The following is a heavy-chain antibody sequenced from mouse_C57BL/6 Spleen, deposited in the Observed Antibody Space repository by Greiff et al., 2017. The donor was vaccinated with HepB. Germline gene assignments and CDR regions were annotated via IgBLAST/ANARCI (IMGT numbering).Heavy chain of an antibody. V-gene: IGHV3-6*01. CDR2: ISYDGSN. CDR1: GYSITSGYY. J-gene: IGHJ4*01. D-gene: IGHD1-1*01. Sequence: DVQLQESGPGLVKPSQSLSLTCSVTGYSITSGYYWNWIRQFPGNKLEWMGYISYDGSNNYNPSLKNRISITRDTSKNQFFLKLNSVTTEDTATYYCAREGLRSGAMEYWGQGTSVTVSS. CDR3: AREGLRSGAMEY.